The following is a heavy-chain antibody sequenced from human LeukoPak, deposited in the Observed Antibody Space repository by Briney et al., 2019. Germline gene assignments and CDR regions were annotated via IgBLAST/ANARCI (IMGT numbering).Heavy chain of an antibody. CDR3: ARGFDSSSGWYPAFDI. CDR1: GYSISSAYY. V-gene: IGHV4-38-2*02. D-gene: IGHD6-19*01. CDR2: MYHSGST. Sequence: SETLSLTCSVSGYSISSAYYWGWIRQPPGKGLEWIGTMYHSGSTNYNPSLKSRVTISVDTSKNQFSLRLNSVTAADTAMYYCARGFDSSSGWYPAFDIWGHGTMGTVSS. J-gene: IGHJ3*02.